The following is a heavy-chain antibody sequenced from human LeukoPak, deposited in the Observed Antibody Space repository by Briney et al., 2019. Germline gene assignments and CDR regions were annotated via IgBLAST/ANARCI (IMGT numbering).Heavy chain of an antibody. J-gene: IGHJ5*02. CDR1: GGSITTSGHY. CDR2: IDYRERT. Sequence: SEPLTLTCTVSGGSITTSGHYWGWIRQPPGKGLEWIGSIDYRERTTYNPSLKSRVTISADTSRNQFSLKLSSVTAADTAVYYCARHYGPWGQGTLVTVSS. V-gene: IGHV4-39*01. CDR3: ARHYGP. D-gene: IGHD3-10*01.